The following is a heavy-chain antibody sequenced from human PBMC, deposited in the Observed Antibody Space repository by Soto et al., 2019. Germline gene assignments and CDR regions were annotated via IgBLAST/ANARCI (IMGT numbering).Heavy chain of an antibody. CDR1: GFTFSDYW. Sequence: EVQLVESGGGLVQPGGSRRLSCAASGFTFSDYWMHWFRQAPGKGLVWVSRIRGDGSSTSHADSVKGRLTISRDNAKDTLHLPINSLTVEDTAIYYCARVAVAAPRSWYFDLWGRGTLVTVSS. D-gene: IGHD6-13*01. V-gene: IGHV3-74*01. CDR2: IRGDGSST. J-gene: IGHJ2*01. CDR3: ARVAVAAPRSWYFDL.